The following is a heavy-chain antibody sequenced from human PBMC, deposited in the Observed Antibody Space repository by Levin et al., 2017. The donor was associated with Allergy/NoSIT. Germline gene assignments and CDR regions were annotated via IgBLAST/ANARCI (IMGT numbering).Heavy chain of an antibody. Sequence: PGESLKISCAASGFTFSSFGMHWVRQAPGKGLEWVAVISYDGSNKYYADSVKGRFTISRDNSKKTLYLQMNSLRAEDTAVYYCAKLGGYRSSWHYYYYYYMDVWGKGTTVTVSS. D-gene: IGHD6-13*01. CDR3: AKLGGYRSSWHYYYYYYMDV. J-gene: IGHJ6*03. V-gene: IGHV3-30*18. CDR1: GFTFSSFG. CDR2: ISYDGSNK.